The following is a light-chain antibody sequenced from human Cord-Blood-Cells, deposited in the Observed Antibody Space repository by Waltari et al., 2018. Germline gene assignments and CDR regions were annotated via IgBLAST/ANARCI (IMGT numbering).Light chain of an antibody. V-gene: IGKV1-39*01. CDR2: AAS. CDR1: QSISSY. J-gene: IGKJ4*01. Sequence: HRVTITSRASQSISSYLNWYQQKPGKAPKLLSYAASSLQSGVTSRFSGSGSGTDFNLTISSLQPEDFATYYCQQSYSTPLTFGGGTKVEIK. CDR3: QQSYSTPLT.